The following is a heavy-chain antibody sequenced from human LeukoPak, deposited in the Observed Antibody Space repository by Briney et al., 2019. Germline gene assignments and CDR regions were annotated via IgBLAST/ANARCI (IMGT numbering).Heavy chain of an antibody. V-gene: IGHV4-30-4*08. D-gene: IGHD3-22*01. CDR1: GGSISSGDYY. CDR2: IYYSGST. CDR3: ARADSSGYYYDYYGMEV. Sequence: SETLSLTCTVSGGSISSGDYYWSWIRQPPGKGLEWIGYIYYSGSTYYNPSLKSRVTISVDTSKNQFSLKLSSVTAADTAVYYCARADSSGYYYDYYGMEVWGQGTTVTVSS. J-gene: IGHJ6*02.